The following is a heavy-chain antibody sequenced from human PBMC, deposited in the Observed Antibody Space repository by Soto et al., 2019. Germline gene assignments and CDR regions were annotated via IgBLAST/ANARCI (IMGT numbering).Heavy chain of an antibody. CDR2: IKEDGSEK. Sequence: LXLSFAASGVSFSTYWMNWVRQAPGKGLEWVANIKEDGSEKYYVDSVKGRFTISRDNVKNSLYLEMNSLRAEDTAVYYCASGHGMGVWGQGTKVTVYS. J-gene: IGHJ6*02. CDR1: GVSFSTYW. V-gene: IGHV3-7*01. CDR3: ASGHGMGV.